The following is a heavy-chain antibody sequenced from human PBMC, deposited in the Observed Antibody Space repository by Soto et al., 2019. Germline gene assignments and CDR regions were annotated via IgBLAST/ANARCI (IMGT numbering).Heavy chain of an antibody. J-gene: IGHJ2*01. CDR1: GGSISSSSYY. V-gene: IGHV4-39*01. D-gene: IGHD4-17*01. CDR3: ARRLTTIPFVEWYFDL. Sequence: QLQLQESGPGLVKPSETLSLTCTVSGGSISSSSYYWGWIRQPPGKGLEWIGSIYYSGNTYYNPSLKSRVTISVDTSKNQFSLKLGSVTAADTAVYYCARRLTTIPFVEWYFDLWGRGTLVTVSS. CDR2: IYYSGNT.